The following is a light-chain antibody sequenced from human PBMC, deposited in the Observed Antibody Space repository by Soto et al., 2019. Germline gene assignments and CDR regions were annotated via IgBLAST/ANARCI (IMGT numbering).Light chain of an antibody. Sequence: EIVLTQSPGTLSLSPGERATLSCRSSQSVSSSYLAWYQQKPGKAPRLLIYGTSSRATAIPDRFSGSGSGTDFTLTISRLEPEDFAVYYCQQYGSSSWTFGQGTKGEIK. CDR1: QSVSSSY. V-gene: IGKV3-20*01. CDR3: QQYGSSSWT. CDR2: GTS. J-gene: IGKJ1*01.